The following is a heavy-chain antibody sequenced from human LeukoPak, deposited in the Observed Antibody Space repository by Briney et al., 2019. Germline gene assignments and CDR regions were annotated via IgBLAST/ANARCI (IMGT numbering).Heavy chain of an antibody. Sequence: GVSLRLSCAASGFTFSRFWMSWVRQAPGKGLEWVANIKQDGSEKYYVDSVKGRFTISRDNAKNSLYLQMNSLRAEDTAVFCCARDGTYTDYDPDFDIWGQGTLVTASS. J-gene: IGHJ4*02. CDR1: GFTFSRFW. CDR3: ARDGTYTDYDPDFDI. V-gene: IGHV3-7*04. CDR2: IKQDGSEK. D-gene: IGHD5-12*01.